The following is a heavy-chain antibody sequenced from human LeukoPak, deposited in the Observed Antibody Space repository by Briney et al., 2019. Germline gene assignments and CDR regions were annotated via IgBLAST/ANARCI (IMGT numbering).Heavy chain of an antibody. CDR2: ISYDGSNK. V-gene: IGHV3-30*03. CDR1: GFTFSIYG. Sequence: GGSLRLSCAASGFTFSIYGIYWVRQAPGKGLEWVAVISYDGSNKYYADSVKGRFTISRDNSKNTLYLQMNSLRVEDTAVYYCARGGYCSGGSCYSDFDYWGQGTLVTVSS. J-gene: IGHJ4*02. D-gene: IGHD2-15*01. CDR3: ARGGYCSGGSCYSDFDY.